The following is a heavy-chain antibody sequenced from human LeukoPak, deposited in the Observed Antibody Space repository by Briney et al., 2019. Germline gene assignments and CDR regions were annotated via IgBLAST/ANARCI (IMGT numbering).Heavy chain of an antibody. CDR3: ARGLSHYYYYGMDV. CDR2: IIPIFGTA. J-gene: IGHJ6*02. CDR1: GGTFSSYA. Sequence: GASVKVSCKASGGTFSSYAISWVRQAPGQGLEWMGGIIPIFGTANYAQKFQGRVTITADESTSTAYMELSSLRSEDTAVYYCARGLSHYYYYGMDVWGQGTTVTVSS. D-gene: IGHD3-16*01. V-gene: IGHV1-69*13.